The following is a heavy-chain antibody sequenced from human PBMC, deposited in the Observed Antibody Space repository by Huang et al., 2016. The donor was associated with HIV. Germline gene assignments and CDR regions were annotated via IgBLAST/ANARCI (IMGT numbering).Heavy chain of an antibody. Sequence: QVQLVESGGGVVQPGRSLRISCAASGFTFSSYGMHWVRQAPGKGLEGVAVISYDAKTKYYADSVKGRFSISRDNSKTTVYLQLSSLRLEDTAVYYCAKGGSAAAVLDFWGQGTLVTVSS. D-gene: IGHD6-13*01. CDR1: GFTFSSYG. J-gene: IGHJ4*02. CDR2: ISYDAKTK. CDR3: AKGGSAAAVLDF. V-gene: IGHV3-30*18.